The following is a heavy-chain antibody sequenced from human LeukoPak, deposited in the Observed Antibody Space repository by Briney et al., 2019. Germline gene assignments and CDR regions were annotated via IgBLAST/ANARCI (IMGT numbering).Heavy chain of an antibody. CDR3: ARGVRGAIFGVVIIATYYYMDV. CDR1: GFTFDDYG. J-gene: IGHJ6*03. V-gene: IGHV3-20*01. Sequence: GGSLRLSCAASGFTFDDYGMSGVRQAPGKGLEWGSGINWNGGSTGYADSVKGRFTISRDNAKNSLYLQMNSLRAEDTALYHCARGVRGAIFGVVIIATYYYMDVWGKGTTVTVSS. D-gene: IGHD3-3*01. CDR2: INWNGGST.